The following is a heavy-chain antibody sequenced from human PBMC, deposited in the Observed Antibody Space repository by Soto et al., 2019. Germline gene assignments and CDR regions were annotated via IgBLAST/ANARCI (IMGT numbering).Heavy chain of an antibody. V-gene: IGHV2-5*02. CDR1: GFSLSSTGVG. D-gene: IGHD2-8*01. CDR2: IYWDDDK. J-gene: IGHJ4*02. Sequence: QITLKESGPPLVKPTQTLTLTCTFSGFSLSSTGVGVGWIRQPPGKALEWLALIYWDDDKRYSPSLKSRLTITRDTSKNQVVLTMTNMDPVDTATYYCARSTKGDSFDYWGQGTLVTVSS. CDR3: ARSTKGDSFDY.